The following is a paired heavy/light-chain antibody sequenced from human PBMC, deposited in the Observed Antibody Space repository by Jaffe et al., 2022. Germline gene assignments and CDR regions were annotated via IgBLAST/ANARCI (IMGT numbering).Light chain of an antibody. CDR2: DAS. J-gene: IGKJ5*01. CDR1: QSISNY. V-gene: IGKV3-11*01. Sequence: EVVLTQSPATLSLSPGERATLSCRASQSISNYLAWYQQKPGQAPRLLIYDASYRATGIPARFSGSGSGTDFTLTISRLEPEDFAVYYCQQRSDWPPLSFGQGTRLDTK. CDR3: QQRSDWPPLS.
Heavy chain of an antibody. Sequence: QVQLVESGGGLVKPGGSLRLSCAASGFSFSDYYMYWIRQAPGKGLEWVSKISHNGRTKYYADSVKGRFTISRDNAKNSLYLHMDTLRVEDTAVYYCARDMGAHLETGSYYYFDYWGQGTLVTVSS. D-gene: IGHD3-10*01. J-gene: IGHJ4*02. CDR2: ISHNGRTK. V-gene: IGHV3-11*01. CDR3: ARDMGAHLETGSYYYFDY. CDR1: GFSFSDYY.